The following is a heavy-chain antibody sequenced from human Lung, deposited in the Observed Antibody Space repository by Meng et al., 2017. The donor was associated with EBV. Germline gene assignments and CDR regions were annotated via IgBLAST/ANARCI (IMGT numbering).Heavy chain of an antibody. V-gene: IGHV1-18*01. CDR1: GYIFNNYG. J-gene: IGHJ5*02. Sequence: VQLVRFGGEVKKPGASVKVSCKASGYIFNNYGVSWVRQAPGQGPEWMGWISAYNGNTNYAQNFQGRFTMTTDTSTSTAYMELRSLRSDDTAVYYCARDLPGGTKGTWLDLWGQGTLVTVSS. CDR3: ARDLPGGTKGTWLDL. D-gene: IGHD1-14*01. CDR2: ISAYNGNT.